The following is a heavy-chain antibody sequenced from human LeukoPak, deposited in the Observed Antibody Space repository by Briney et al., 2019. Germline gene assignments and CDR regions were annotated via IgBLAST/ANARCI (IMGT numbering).Heavy chain of an antibody. J-gene: IGHJ4*02. D-gene: IGHD3-22*01. Sequence: SETLSLTCAVYGGSFSGYYWSWIRQHPGKGLEWIGYIYYSGSTYYNPSLKSRVTISVDTSKNQFSLKLSSVTAADTAVYYCARASVRSHYYDSSGYYAFDYWGQGTLVTVSS. CDR2: IYYSGST. CDR3: ARASVRSHYYDSSGYYAFDY. CDR1: GGSFSGYY. V-gene: IGHV4-31*11.